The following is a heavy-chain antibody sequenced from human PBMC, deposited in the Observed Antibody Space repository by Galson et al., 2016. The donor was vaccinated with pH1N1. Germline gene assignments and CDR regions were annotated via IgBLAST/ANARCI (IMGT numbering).Heavy chain of an antibody. Sequence: LSLTCVVSGYSIRSGYYWGWIRQSPGKGLEWIANICHTGNTYYNPSLRGRVAISIDTSRNQFSLRLSSVTAADTAVYYCARHGGLPHVALLYPIDDWGQGTLVTVSS. CDR3: ARHGGLPHVALLYPIDD. D-gene: IGHD3-3*01. CDR1: GYSIRSGYY. CDR2: ICHTGNT. J-gene: IGHJ4*02. V-gene: IGHV4-38-2*01.